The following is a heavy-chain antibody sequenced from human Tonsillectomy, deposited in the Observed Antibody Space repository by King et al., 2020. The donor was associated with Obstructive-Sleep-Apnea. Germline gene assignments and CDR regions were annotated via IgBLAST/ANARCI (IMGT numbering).Heavy chain of an antibody. D-gene: IGHD2-8*01. CDR2: IYPGDSDT. CDR1: GYRFTSYW. J-gene: IGHJ6*02. CDR3: ASQDIVPGGPLRFNYYGMDV. V-gene: IGHV5-51*01. Sequence: VQLVESGAEVKKPGESLKISCKGSGYRFTSYWIGWVRQMPGKGLEWMGTIYPGDSDTRYSPSFQGQVTISADKSISTAYLQWSSLKASDTAMYYCASQDIVPGGPLRFNYYGMDVWGQGTTLTVSS.